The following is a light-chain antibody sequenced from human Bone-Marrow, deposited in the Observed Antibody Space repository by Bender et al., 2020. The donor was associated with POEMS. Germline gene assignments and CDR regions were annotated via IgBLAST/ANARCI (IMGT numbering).Light chain of an antibody. CDR1: NDDVGRYNL. CDR2: EVT. CDR3: ATWDDSLNGWV. V-gene: IGLV2-14*02. Sequence: QSALTQPASLSGSPGQSITISCTGTNDDVGRYNLVSWYQQHPGKAPKLMIYEVTQRPSGVPDRFSGSNSGTSASLAISGLLSDDEADFYCATWDDSLNGWVFGGGTKLTVL. J-gene: IGLJ3*02.